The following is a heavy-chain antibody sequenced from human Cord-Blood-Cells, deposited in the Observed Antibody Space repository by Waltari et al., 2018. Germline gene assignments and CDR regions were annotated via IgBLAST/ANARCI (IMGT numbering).Heavy chain of an antibody. CDR2: IKQDGREK. CDR1: GFTFSSYW. D-gene: IGHD6-6*01. CDR3: ARLRQLVDAFDI. Sequence: EVQLVESGGGLVQPGGSLRLSCAASGFTFSSYWMSWVRQAPGKELEWVANIKQDGREKYYVDSVKCRFTISRDNAKNSLYLQMNSLRAEDTAVYYCARLRQLVDAFDIWGQGTMVTVSS. J-gene: IGHJ3*02. V-gene: IGHV3-7*01.